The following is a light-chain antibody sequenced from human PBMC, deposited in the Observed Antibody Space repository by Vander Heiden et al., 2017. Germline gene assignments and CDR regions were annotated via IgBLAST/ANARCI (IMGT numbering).Light chain of an antibody. J-gene: IGLJ2*01. CDR1: VLARQN. Sequence: SSDLTQPPSVSVSPGQTAKITCSGDVLARQNVYWYQQKPGQAPLLLIYSDTKRPSGSPERFSGSISGTIVTLTISDVQAEDEADYYCQSADSSGTYSVVFGGGTQLTVL. V-gene: IGLV3-25*03. CDR2: SDT. CDR3: QSADSSGTYSVV.